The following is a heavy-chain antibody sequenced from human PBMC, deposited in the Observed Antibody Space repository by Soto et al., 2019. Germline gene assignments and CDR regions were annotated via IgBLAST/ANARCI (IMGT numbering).Heavy chain of an antibody. CDR3: AREAPMDV. Sequence: GGSLRLCCAASGFTVSSNYVSWVRQAPGKGLEWISVIWSAGLIYYADSVRGRFTISRDISKNILYLEMTSLRADDTAVYYCAREAPMDVWGQGTTVTVSS. V-gene: IGHV3-53*01. J-gene: IGHJ6*02. CDR2: IWSAGLI. CDR1: GFTVSSNY.